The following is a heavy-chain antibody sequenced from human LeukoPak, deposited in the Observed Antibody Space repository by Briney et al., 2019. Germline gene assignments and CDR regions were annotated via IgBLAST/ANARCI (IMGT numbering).Heavy chain of an antibody. J-gene: IGHJ4*02. CDR2: IGYSGSDT. V-gene: IGHV3-21*04. CDR3: TGNSGWYGVS. Sequence: GGSLRLSCEASGFTFSNYSMNWVRQAPGKGPEWVSSIGYSGSDTHYADSVKGRFTVSRDNSKNTLYLQLNSLRADDTAVYYCTGNSGWYGVSWGQGTLVSVSS. D-gene: IGHD6-19*01. CDR1: GFTFSNYS.